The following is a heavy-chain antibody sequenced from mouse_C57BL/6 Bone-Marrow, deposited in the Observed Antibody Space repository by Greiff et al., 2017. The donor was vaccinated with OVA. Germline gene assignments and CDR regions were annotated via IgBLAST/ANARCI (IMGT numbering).Heavy chain of an antibody. D-gene: IGHD1-1*01. J-gene: IGHJ1*03. CDR3: ARYGSSYRWYFDV. CDR1: GYTFTGYW. Sequence: QVQLKQSGAELMKPGASVKLSCKATGYTFTGYWIEWVKQRPGHGLEWIGEILPGSGSTNYNEKFKGKATFTADTSSNTAYMQLSILTTEDSAIYSGARYGSSYRWYFDVWGTGTTVTVSS. V-gene: IGHV1-9*01. CDR2: ILPGSGST.